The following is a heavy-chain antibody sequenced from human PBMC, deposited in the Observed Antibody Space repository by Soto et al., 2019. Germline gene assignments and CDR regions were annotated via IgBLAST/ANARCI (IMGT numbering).Heavy chain of an antibody. Sequence: GSLRLSCAASGFTISNYWLGWVRQAPGKGLEWVANIKEDGSETYYVDSVKGRFTISRDNAKSSLYLQMNSLRAEDTAIYYCVRDRVEMATAFTCDYWGQGTLVTVSS. J-gene: IGHJ4*02. CDR2: IKEDGSET. D-gene: IGHD5-18*01. CDR3: VRDRVEMATAFTCDY. V-gene: IGHV3-7*03. CDR1: GFTISNYW.